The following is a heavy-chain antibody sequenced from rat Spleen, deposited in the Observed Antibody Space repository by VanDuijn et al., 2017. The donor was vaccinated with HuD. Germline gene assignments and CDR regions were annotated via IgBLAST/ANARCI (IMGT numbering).Heavy chain of an antibody. V-gene: IGHV5-25*01. CDR1: GFTFSNYD. CDR2: ISYDGGRT. D-gene: IGHD1-7*01. Sequence: EVQLVESGGGLVQPGRSMKLSCAASGFTFSNYDMAWVRQAPTKGLEWVAYISYDGGRTYYRDSVKGRFTISRANSENTVYLQMNSLRSEDTATYYCAVAGYGYWGQGVMVTVSS. CDR3: AVAGYGY. J-gene: IGHJ2*01.